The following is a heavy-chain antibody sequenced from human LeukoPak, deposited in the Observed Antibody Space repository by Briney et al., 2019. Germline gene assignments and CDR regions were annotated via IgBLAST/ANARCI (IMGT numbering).Heavy chain of an antibody. V-gene: IGHV3-7*03. Sequence: GGSLRLSCAASGFSSSNYWMTWIRQAPGKGLEGVASIKGDGSDKRYVDSVKGRFTISRDDVKNSLYLQLNNLRAEDTAIHYCATAQWGSPFDVWGQGTRVTVPS. CDR3: ATAQWGSPFDV. CDR2: IKGDGSDK. J-gene: IGHJ3*01. D-gene: IGHD2-8*01. CDR1: GFSSSNYW.